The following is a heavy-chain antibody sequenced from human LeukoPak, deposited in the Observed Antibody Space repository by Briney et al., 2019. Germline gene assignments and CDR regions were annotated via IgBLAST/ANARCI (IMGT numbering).Heavy chain of an antibody. V-gene: IGHV3-74*01. J-gene: IGHJ4*02. D-gene: IGHD7-27*01. CDR3: AGGVNWALDY. CDR2: INSDGRTT. Sequence: GGSLRLSCAASGFTFSSYWMHRVRQAPGKGLVWVSHINSDGRTTNYADSVKGRFTISRDNAKNTLYLQMNSLTAEDTAVYYCAGGVNWALDYWGQGTLVTVSS. CDR1: GFTFSSYW.